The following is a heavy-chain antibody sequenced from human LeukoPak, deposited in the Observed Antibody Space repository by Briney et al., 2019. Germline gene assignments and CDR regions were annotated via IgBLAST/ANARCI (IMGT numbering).Heavy chain of an antibody. J-gene: IGHJ4*02. V-gene: IGHV3-30-3*01. CDR1: GFTFSSYA. Sequence: GGSLRLSCAASGFTFSSYAMHWVRQAPGKGLEWVAVISYDGSNKYYADSVKGRFTISRDNPKNTLYLQMNSLRAEDTAVYYCAKDFGRRGYSGYPFDYWGQGTLVTVSS. CDR3: AKDFGRRGYSGYPFDY. D-gene: IGHD5-12*01. CDR2: ISYDGSNK.